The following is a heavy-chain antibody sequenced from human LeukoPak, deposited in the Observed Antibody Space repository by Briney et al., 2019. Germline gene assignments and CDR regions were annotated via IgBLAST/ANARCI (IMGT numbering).Heavy chain of an antibody. D-gene: IGHD1-26*01. CDR3: ARDVVRGSYGDY. CDR2: IIPILGIA. CDR1: GGTFSSYA. V-gene: IGHV1-69*04. Sequence: SVKVSCKASGGTFSSYAISWVRQAPGQGLEWMGRIIPILGIANYAQKFQGRVTITADKSTSTAYMELSSLRSEDTAVYYCARDVVRGSYGDYWGQGTLVTVSS. J-gene: IGHJ4*02.